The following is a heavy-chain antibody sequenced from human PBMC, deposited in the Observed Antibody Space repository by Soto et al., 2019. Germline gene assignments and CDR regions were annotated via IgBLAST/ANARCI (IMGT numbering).Heavy chain of an antibody. Sequence: GGSLRLSCATSGFTFDDYAMHWVRQAPGKGLEWVSGISWNSGSIGYADSVKGRFTISRDNAKNSLYLQMNSLRAEDTALYYCAKVGLDQDYYYYMDVWGKGTTVTVSS. CDR2: ISWNSGSI. D-gene: IGHD1-1*01. V-gene: IGHV3-9*01. J-gene: IGHJ6*03. CDR3: AKVGLDQDYYYYMDV. CDR1: GFTFDDYA.